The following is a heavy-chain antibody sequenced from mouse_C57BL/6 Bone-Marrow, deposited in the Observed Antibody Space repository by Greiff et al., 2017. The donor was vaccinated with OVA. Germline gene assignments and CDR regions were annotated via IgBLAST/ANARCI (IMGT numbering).Heavy chain of an antibody. J-gene: IGHJ4*01. Sequence: QVQLQQPGAELVRPGSSVKLSCKASGYTFTSYWMHWVKQRPIQGLEWIGNIDPSDSETHYNQKFKDKATLTVDKSSSTAYMQLSSLTSEDSAVYYCARGGSSGYYYAMDYWGQGTSVTVSS. CDR3: ARGGSSGYYYAMDY. V-gene: IGHV1-52*01. CDR1: GYTFTSYW. D-gene: IGHD3-2*02. CDR2: IDPSDSET.